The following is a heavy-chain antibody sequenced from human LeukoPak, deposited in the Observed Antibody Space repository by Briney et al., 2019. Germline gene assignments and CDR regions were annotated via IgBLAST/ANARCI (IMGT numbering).Heavy chain of an antibody. D-gene: IGHD6-13*01. Sequence: GASVKVSCKASGYTFTSYGISWVRQAPGQGLEWMGWISAYNGNTNYAQKLRGGVTMTTDTSTSTAYMELRSLRSDDTAVYYCARSIAAADPHLNWGQGTLVTVSS. J-gene: IGHJ4*02. CDR1: GYTFTSYG. CDR3: ARSIAAADPHLN. CDR2: ISAYNGNT. V-gene: IGHV1-18*01.